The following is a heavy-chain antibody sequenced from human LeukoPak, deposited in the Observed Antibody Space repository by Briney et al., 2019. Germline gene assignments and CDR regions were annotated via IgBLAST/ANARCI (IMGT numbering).Heavy chain of an antibody. CDR3: ARRKGDGYNSPFDY. CDR2: IYPADSDT. J-gene: IGHJ4*02. V-gene: IGHV5-51*01. Sequence: GASLKISCEGSGYIFPNYWIGWVRQLPGKGLEWMGIIYPADSDTRYSPSFQGQVTISADKSINTAYLQWTSLKASDTAMYYCARRKGDGYNSPFDYWGQGTLVTVSS. D-gene: IGHD5-24*01. CDR1: GYIFPNYW.